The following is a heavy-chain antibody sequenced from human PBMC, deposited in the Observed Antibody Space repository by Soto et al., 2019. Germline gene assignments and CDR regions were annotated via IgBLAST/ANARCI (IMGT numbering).Heavy chain of an antibody. CDR2: IYYSGST. CDR3: ASSSYYDYIWGSYRWPYYYYYYYMDV. D-gene: IGHD3-16*02. Sequence: SETLSLTCTVSGGSISSSSYYWGWIRQPPGKGLEWIGSIYYSGSTYYNPSLKSRVTISVDTSKNQFSLKLSSVTAADTAVYYCASSSYYDYIWGSYRWPYYYYYYYMDVWGKGTTVTVSS. V-gene: IGHV4-39*01. CDR1: GGSISSSSYY. J-gene: IGHJ6*03.